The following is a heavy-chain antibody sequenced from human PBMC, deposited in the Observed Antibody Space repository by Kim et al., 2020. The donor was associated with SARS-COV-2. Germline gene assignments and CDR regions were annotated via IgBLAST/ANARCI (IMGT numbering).Heavy chain of an antibody. D-gene: IGHD3-16*01. CDR1: GFTFSSFG. CDR3: ARGGDAFDI. Sequence: GGSLRLSCAASGFTFSSFGMHWVRQTPDKGLEWVAVIWYDGSSKYYGDSVKGRFTISRDNSKNTLYLEMNSLRAEDTAVYYCARGGDAFDIWGQGTMVTVSS. CDR2: IWYDGSSK. V-gene: IGHV3-33*01. J-gene: IGHJ3*02.